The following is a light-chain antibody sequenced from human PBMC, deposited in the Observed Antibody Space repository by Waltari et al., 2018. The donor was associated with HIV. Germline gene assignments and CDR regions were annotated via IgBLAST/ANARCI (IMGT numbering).Light chain of an antibody. CDR3: QQRSNWI. V-gene: IGKV3-11*01. CDR2: YAS. Sequence: EIVLTQSPATLSLSPGERATLSCRASQSVSSYLAWYQQKPGQAPRLLIYYASNRATGIPARFSGSGSGTDFTLTISSLEPEDFAVYYCQQRSNWIFGQGTRLEIK. CDR1: QSVSSY. J-gene: IGKJ5*01.